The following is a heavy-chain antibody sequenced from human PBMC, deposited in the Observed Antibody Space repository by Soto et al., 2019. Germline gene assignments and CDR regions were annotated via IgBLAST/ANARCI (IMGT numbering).Heavy chain of an antibody. Sequence: EVQLVESGGGLIQPGGSLRLSCAAFGFTVSSNYMTWVRQAPGKGLEWVSVIYSGGSTYYADSVKGRFTISRDNSRNTLYLQMNSLRAEDTAVYYCARGFPSMAYYGEYYFDTWGQGPLVTVSS. V-gene: IGHV3-53*01. CDR1: GFTVSSNY. CDR2: IYSGGST. D-gene: IGHD3-10*01. J-gene: IGHJ4*02. CDR3: ARGFPSMAYYGEYYFDT.